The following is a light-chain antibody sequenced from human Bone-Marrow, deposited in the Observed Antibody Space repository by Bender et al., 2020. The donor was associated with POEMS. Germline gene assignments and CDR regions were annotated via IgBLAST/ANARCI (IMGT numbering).Light chain of an antibody. CDR2: EVS. V-gene: IGLV2-23*02. CDR1: SSDVGSYNY. Sequence: QSALTQPASVSGSPGQSITISCTGTSSDVGSYNYVSWYQQHPGKAPKLMIYEVSTRPSGVSNRFSGSKSGNTASLTISGLQAEDEADYYCCSYAGITTFFVFGGGTKVTVL. CDR3: CSYAGITTFFV. J-gene: IGLJ1*01.